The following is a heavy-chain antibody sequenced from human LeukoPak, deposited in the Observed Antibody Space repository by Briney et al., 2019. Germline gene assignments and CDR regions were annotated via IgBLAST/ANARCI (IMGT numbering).Heavy chain of an antibody. Sequence: KPGGSLRLSCAASGFTFSSYAMHWVRQAPGKGLEWVAVISYDGSNKYYADSVKGRFTISRGNSKNTLYLQMNSLRAEDTAVYYCARDGRPGYSSGWTDYWGQGTLVTVSS. CDR1: GFTFSSYA. V-gene: IGHV3-30*04. J-gene: IGHJ4*02. CDR2: ISYDGSNK. D-gene: IGHD6-19*01. CDR3: ARDGRPGYSSGWTDY.